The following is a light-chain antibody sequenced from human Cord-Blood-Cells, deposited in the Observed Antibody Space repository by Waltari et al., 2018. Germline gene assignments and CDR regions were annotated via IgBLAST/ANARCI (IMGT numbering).Light chain of an antibody. V-gene: IGLV7-43*01. Sequence: QTVVTQEPSLTVSPGGTVTLTCASSTGAVTSGYYPNWFQQKPGQAPRALIYSTSNKHPWTPALFSGSLLGGKAALTLSGVQPEDEAEYYCLLYYGGAAVFGGGTQLTVL. CDR1: TGAVTSGYY. CDR2: STS. J-gene: IGLJ7*01. CDR3: LLYYGGAAV.